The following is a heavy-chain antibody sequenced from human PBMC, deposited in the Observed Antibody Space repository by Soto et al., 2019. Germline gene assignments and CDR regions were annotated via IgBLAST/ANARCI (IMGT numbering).Heavy chain of an antibody. J-gene: IGHJ4*02. CDR2: NYYSGST. Sequence: QVQLQESGPGLVTPSETLSLTCTVSGGSISSYYWSWIRQPPGKGLEWIGYNYYSGSTNYNPSLKSRVTISVDTSKNQFSLKLSSVTAADTAVYYCASLNGDDGIDYWGQGTLVTVSS. D-gene: IGHD3-22*01. V-gene: IGHV4-59*08. CDR1: GGSISSYY. CDR3: ASLNGDDGIDY.